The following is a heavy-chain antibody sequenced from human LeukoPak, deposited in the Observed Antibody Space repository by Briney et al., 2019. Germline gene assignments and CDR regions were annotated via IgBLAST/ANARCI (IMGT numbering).Heavy chain of an antibody. J-gene: IGHJ4*02. CDR1: GGSIRSGDHH. CDR3: ARVYSGYDLPGSLANYYFDY. V-gene: IGHV4-39*07. D-gene: IGHD5-12*01. CDR2: LDESGRP. Sequence: SEALSLTCSVSGGSIRSGDHHWAWVRQPPGKGLEFIGSLDESGRPYYNRPLKSRVSISGDTSKNQFSLKLSSVTAADTAVYYCARVYSGYDLPGSLANYYFDYWGQGTLVTVSS.